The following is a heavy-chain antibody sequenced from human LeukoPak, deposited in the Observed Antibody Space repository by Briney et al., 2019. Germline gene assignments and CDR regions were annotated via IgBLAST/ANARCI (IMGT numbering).Heavy chain of an antibody. CDR1: GGSISSHP. Sequence: SVKVSCKASGGSISSHPVSWVRQAPGQGLEWMGGIIPVFGTADYAQKFQGRITITADTSTSTVYMEWSGLRFEDTAVYFCATGDSGRGPFDYWGQGTLVTVSS. J-gene: IGHJ4*02. D-gene: IGHD5-12*01. CDR2: IIPVFGTA. CDR3: ATGDSGRGPFDY. V-gene: IGHV1-69*06.